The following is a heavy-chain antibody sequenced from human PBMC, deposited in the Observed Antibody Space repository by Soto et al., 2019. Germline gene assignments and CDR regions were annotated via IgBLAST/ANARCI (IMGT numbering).Heavy chain of an antibody. J-gene: IGHJ6*02. Sequence: QVQLVQSGGEVKKPGASVKLSCTASGYTFTSYGISWVRQAPGQGLGWMGWISAYNGKTNYAQNVQGRVTITTDTSTRTAYMDLRSLGSDDTAVYYCARGGDVNYYHGMDVWGQGTTVTVSS. CDR3: ARGGDVNYYHGMDV. CDR2: ISAYNGKT. D-gene: IGHD5-12*01. CDR1: GYTFTSYG. V-gene: IGHV1-18*01.